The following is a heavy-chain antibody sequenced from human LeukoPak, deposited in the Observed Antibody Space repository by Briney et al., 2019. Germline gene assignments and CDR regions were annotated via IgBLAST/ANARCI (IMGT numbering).Heavy chain of an antibody. CDR2: INAGNGNT. CDR3: ARELYDILTAVYYYYGMDV. Sequence: ASVKVSCKASGYTFTSYAMHWVRQAPGQRLEWMGWINAGNGNTKYSQKFQGRVTITRDTSANTAYMELSSLRSEDTAVYYCARELYDILTAVYYYYGMDVWGQGTTVTVSS. V-gene: IGHV1-3*01. CDR1: GYTFTSYA. D-gene: IGHD3-9*01. J-gene: IGHJ6*02.